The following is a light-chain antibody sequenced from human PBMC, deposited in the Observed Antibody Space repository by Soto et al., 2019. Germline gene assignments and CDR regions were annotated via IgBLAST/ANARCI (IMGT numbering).Light chain of an antibody. J-gene: IGLJ1*01. V-gene: IGLV1-40*01. CDR1: SSNIGAGYD. Sequence: QSVLTHLPSVSGAPGHRVTISCTGSSSNIGAGYDVHWYQQPPGTAPKLLIYGNSNRPSGVPDRFSGSKSGTSASLAITGLHAEDEADYYCQSYDSSLSGYVFGTGTKVTV. CDR2: GNS. CDR3: QSYDSSLSGYV.